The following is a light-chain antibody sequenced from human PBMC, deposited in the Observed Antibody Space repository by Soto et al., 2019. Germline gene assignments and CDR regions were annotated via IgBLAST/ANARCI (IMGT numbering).Light chain of an antibody. J-gene: IGKJ2*01. V-gene: IGKV3-20*01. CDR2: GAS. CDR3: QQYDSYPYT. CDR1: RSVDTDY. Sequence: EIVLTQSPGSLSLSPGERATLSCRASRSVDTDYLAWYQQKPGQAPRLLIYGASNRATGIPDRFSGSGSGTVFTLTIRRLESEDFATYYCQQYDSYPYTFGQGTKLEIK.